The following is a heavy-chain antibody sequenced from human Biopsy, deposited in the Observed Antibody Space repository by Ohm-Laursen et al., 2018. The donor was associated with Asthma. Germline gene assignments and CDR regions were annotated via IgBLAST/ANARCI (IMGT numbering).Heavy chain of an antibody. CDR2: ISFDGTNR. CDR1: GFTFSNYG. CDR3: AKEVFPGWELRRGPDS. D-gene: IGHD1-26*01. J-gene: IGHJ4*02. Sequence: SLRLSCAASGFTFSNYGMHWVRQAPGKGLDWVAVISFDGTNRNYTDSVKGRFTTSRDNSRNTLHLEMNSLRAEDTAVYFCAKEVFPGWELRRGPDSWGQGTLVTVSS. V-gene: IGHV3-30*18.